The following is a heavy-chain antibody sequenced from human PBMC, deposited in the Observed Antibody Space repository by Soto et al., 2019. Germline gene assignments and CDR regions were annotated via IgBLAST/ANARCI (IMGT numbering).Heavy chain of an antibody. D-gene: IGHD4-17*01. CDR2: ISYDGNNK. CDR1: GFTFSIYG. CDR3: ATDHLPSTVTTPGY. J-gene: IGHJ4*02. V-gene: IGHV3-30*03. Sequence: QVQLVESGGGVVQPGRSLRLSCAASGFTFSIYGMHWVRQAPGKGLEWVAVISYDGNNKYYADSVKGRFTIARDNSKNTLFLQMDSLRAEDTAVYYCATDHLPSTVTTPGYWGQGTLVTVSS.